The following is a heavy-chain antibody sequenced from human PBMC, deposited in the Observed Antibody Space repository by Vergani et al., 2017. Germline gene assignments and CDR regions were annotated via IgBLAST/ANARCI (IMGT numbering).Heavy chain of an antibody. CDR3: GRVRGERVRSTTWFPLDCFQN. V-gene: IGHV1-2*02. Sequence: QVQLVQSGAEVKKPGASVKVSCKASGYTFTGYYMHWVRQAPGQGLEWMGWINPNSGGTNYAQKFQGRVTMTRDTSISTAYMELSRLRSDDTAVYYCGRVRGERVRSTTWFPLDCFQNGGKGTLLPVSS. D-gene: IGHD3-10*01. CDR1: GYTFTGYY. J-gene: IGHJ1*01. CDR2: INPNSGGT.